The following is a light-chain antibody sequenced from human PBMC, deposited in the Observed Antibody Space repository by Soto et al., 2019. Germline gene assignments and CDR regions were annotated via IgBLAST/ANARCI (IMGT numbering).Light chain of an antibody. J-gene: IGKJ5*01. Sequence: EIVVTQSPGTLSLSPGERATLSCRASQSFSSTYLAWYQQKPGQAPRLLVYGASSRATRIPDRFSGFGSGTVFTLTISRLEPEDFAVYFCQQYGSSPITFGKGTRLEIK. CDR1: QSFSSTY. V-gene: IGKV3-20*01. CDR3: QQYGSSPIT. CDR2: GAS.